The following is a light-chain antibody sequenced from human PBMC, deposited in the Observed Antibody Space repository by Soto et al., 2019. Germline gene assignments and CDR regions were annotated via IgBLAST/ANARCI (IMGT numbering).Light chain of an antibody. CDR3: HQDSAYPLT. Sequence: IQMTQSPSSLSASVGDTVTITCRASEAISNYLVWIQQKPGKAPKSLIFAASTLASGVPSRFRGGGSRTDFALTINNLQPEDFATYFCHQDSAYPLTFGGGTKV. CDR2: AAS. CDR1: EAISNY. J-gene: IGKJ4*01. V-gene: IGKV1-16*01.